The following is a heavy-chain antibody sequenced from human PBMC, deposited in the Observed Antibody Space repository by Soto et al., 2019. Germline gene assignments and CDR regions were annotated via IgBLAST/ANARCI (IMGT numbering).Heavy chain of an antibody. D-gene: IGHD1-7*01. CDR1: GYSFTSYW. CDR2: IYPGDSDT. J-gene: IGHJ3*02. CDR3: ARRSSYNWNYGLAFDI. Sequence: PGESLKISCKGSGYSFTSYWIGWVRQMPGKGLEWMGIIYPGDSDTRYSPSFQGQVTISADKSISTAYLQWSGLKASDTAMYYCARRSSYNWNYGLAFDIWGQGTMVTVSS. V-gene: IGHV5-51*01.